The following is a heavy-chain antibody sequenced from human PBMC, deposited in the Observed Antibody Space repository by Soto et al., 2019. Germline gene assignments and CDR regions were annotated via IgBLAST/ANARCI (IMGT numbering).Heavy chain of an antibody. V-gene: IGHV1-69*02. D-gene: IGHD3-10*01. J-gene: IGHJ4*02. CDR3: AVTMVRGVITPDY. CDR2: IIPILGIA. CDR1: GGTFSSYT. Sequence: GASVKVSCKASGGTFSSYTISWVRQAPGQGLEWMGRIIPILGIANYAQKFQGRVTITADKSTSTAYMELSSLRSEDTAVYYCAVTMVRGVITPDYWGQGTLVTVSS.